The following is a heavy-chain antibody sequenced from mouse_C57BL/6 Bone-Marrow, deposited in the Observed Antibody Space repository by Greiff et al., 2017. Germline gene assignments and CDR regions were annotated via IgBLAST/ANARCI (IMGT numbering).Heavy chain of an antibody. J-gene: IGHJ3*01. CDR1: GYTFTSYW. Sequence: VQLQQPGTELVKPGASVKLSCKASGYTFTSYWMHWVKQRPGQGLEWIGNINPSNGGTNYNEKFKSKATLTVDKSSSTAYMQLSSLTSEDSAVYYCARRNFYYGNYGAWFAYWGQGTLVTVSA. D-gene: IGHD2-1*01. CDR2: INPSNGGT. CDR3: ARRNFYYGNYGAWFAY. V-gene: IGHV1-53*01.